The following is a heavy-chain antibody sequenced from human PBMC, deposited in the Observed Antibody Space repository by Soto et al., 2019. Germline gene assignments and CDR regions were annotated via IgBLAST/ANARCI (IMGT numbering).Heavy chain of an antibody. V-gene: IGHV3-21*01. D-gene: IGHD6-19*01. CDR1: GFTFSSYS. CDR3: ARLIAVAGPGDAFDI. CDR2: ISSSSSYI. J-gene: IGHJ3*02. Sequence: PGGSLRLSCAASGFTFSSYSMNWVRQAPGKGLEWVSSISSSSSYIYYADSVKGRFTISRDNAKNSLYLQMNSLRAEDTAVYYCARLIAVAGPGDAFDIWGQGTMVTVSS.